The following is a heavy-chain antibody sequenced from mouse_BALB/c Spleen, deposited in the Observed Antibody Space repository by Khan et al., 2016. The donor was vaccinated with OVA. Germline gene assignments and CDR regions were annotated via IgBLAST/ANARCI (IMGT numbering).Heavy chain of an antibody. J-gene: IGHJ2*01. CDR2: ISGDSSTI. D-gene: IGHD1-1*01. CDR1: GFTFSSFG. V-gene: IGHV5-17*02. CDR3: ARSYFYGYYFDQ. Sequence: EVMLVESGGGLVQPGGSRKLSCAASGFTFSSFGIHWVRQAPEKGLEWVAYISGDSSTIYYADTVKGRFTISRDNPKNTLFLQMTSLRSEDTAMYYCARSYFYGYYFDQWGQGTTLTVSS.